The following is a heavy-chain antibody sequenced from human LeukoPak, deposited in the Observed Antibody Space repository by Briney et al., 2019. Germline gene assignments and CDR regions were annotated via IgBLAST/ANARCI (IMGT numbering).Heavy chain of an antibody. V-gene: IGHV3-73*01. CDR3: TRDRGTYNWLDP. D-gene: IGHD1-26*01. Sequence: GGSLRLSCAASGFTLSDSAIHWVRQASGKGLEWVGLIDRPAKSYATAYGASVGGRFTISRDDSKNTAYLQMDSLKTEDTALYYCTRDRGTYNWLDPWGQGTLVTVSS. CDR1: GFTLSDSA. J-gene: IGHJ5*02. CDR2: IDRPAKSYAT.